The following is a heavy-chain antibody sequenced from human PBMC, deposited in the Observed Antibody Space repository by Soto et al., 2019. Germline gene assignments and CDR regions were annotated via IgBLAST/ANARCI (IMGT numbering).Heavy chain of an antibody. V-gene: IGHV3-23*01. J-gene: IGHJ6*02. Sequence: VQLLESGGGLVQPGGSLRLSCAASGFIFSSYAMSWVRQAPGKGLEWVSIISGNAGRTYYADSVKGRFSISRDNSKNTLYLQMNSLRAEDTALYYCAKVTSARVFYFGLDVWGQGTTVTVAS. CDR3: AKVTSARVFYFGLDV. CDR2: ISGNAGRT. D-gene: IGHD2-2*01. CDR1: GFIFSSYA.